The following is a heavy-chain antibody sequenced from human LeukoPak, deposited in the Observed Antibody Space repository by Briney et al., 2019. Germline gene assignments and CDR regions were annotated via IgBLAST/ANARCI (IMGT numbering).Heavy chain of an antibody. CDR3: QAEDGIRDFDSRGNWFDP. J-gene: IGHJ5*02. CDR1: GGSISSGGYY. V-gene: IGHV4-31*03. Sequence: SQTLSLTCTVSGGSISSGGYYWSWIRQHPGKGLEWIGYVYYSGSPYYNPSLKSRVTISVDTSKNQFSLKLSSVTAADTAVFFFQAEDGIRDFDSRGNWFDPWGQGTLVTVSS. D-gene: IGHD3-9*01. CDR2: VYYSGSP.